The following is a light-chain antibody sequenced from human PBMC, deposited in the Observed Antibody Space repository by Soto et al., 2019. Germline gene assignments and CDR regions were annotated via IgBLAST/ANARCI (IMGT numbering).Light chain of an antibody. Sequence: DIQMTQSPSSLSASVGDRVTITCQASQDIKNYLNWYQQKPGKAPKLLIYAASSLQSWVPSRFTGSGSGTDFTLTISSLQPEDFATYYCQQSSSNLLTFGGGTKV. CDR2: AAS. J-gene: IGKJ4*01. V-gene: IGKV1-39*01. CDR1: QDIKNY. CDR3: QQSSSNLLT.